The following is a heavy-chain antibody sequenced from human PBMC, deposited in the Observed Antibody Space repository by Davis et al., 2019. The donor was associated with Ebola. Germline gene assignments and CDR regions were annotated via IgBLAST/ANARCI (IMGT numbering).Heavy chain of an antibody. Sequence: GESLKISCAASGFTFDYYAMHWVRQAPGRGLESVSFISGDGGRTYYADSVKGRFTISRDNRKKSLYLQMNTLRTEDTALYYCGKADCGGDCRVVDYWGQGTLVTVSS. D-gene: IGHD2-21*02. J-gene: IGHJ4*02. CDR2: ISGDGGRT. CDR1: GFTFDYYA. V-gene: IGHV3-43*02. CDR3: GKADCGGDCRVVDY.